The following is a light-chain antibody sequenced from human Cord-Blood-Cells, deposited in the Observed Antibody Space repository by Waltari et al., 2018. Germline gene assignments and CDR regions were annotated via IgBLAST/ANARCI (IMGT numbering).Light chain of an antibody. V-gene: IGKV1-39*01. J-gene: IGKJ3*01. CDR3: QQSYSTPFT. Sequence: DIQMTQSPSSLSASVGDRVTITCRASQSISSYLNWYQQKPGKAPKLLIYAASSLQSGVTSRFSGSVSGTDFTLTISSLQPEDFATYYCQQSYSTPFTFGPGTKVDIK. CDR2: AAS. CDR1: QSISSY.